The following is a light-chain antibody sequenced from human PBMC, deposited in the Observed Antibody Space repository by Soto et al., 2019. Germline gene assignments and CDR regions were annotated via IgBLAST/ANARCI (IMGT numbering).Light chain of an antibody. CDR3: QQSYSNTLT. CDR1: QSISTY. Sequence: DIQITQSPSSLSASVGDRVTITCRAIQSISTYLNWYQQKPGKAPKILIYAASSLESGVPSRFSGSGSGTDFTLTISSLQPEDFATYFCQQSYSNTLTFGGGTKVDIK. CDR2: AAS. J-gene: IGKJ4*01. V-gene: IGKV1-39*01.